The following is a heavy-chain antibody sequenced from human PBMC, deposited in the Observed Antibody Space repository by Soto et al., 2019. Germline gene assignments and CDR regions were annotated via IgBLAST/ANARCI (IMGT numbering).Heavy chain of an antibody. CDR2: IYYSGST. Sequence: QVQLQESGPGLVKPSETLSLTCTVSGGSISSYYWGWIRQPPGKGLEWIGYIYYSGSTNYNPSLKRRVTISVDTSKNQFSLKLSSVPAADTAVYYCARHWGFWADYWGQGTLVTVSS. J-gene: IGHJ4*02. CDR1: GGSISSYY. D-gene: IGHD3-16*01. CDR3: ARHWGFWADY. V-gene: IGHV4-59*08.